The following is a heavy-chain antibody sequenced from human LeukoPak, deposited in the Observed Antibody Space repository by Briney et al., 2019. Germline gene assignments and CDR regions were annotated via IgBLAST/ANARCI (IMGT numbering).Heavy chain of an antibody. Sequence: GGSLRLSCAASGFTFSSYWMSWVRQAPGKGLEWVANIKQDGSEKYYVDSVKGRFTISRDNAKNSLYLQMNSLRAEDTAVYYCARGGIIGYYFFPDAFDIWGQGTMVTVSS. CDR3: ARGGIIGYYFFPDAFDI. CDR1: GFTFSSYW. CDR2: IKQDGSEK. V-gene: IGHV3-7*01. J-gene: IGHJ3*02. D-gene: IGHD3-3*01.